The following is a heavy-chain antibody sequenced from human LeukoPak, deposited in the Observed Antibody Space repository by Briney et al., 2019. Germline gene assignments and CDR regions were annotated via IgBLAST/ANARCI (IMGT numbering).Heavy chain of an antibody. V-gene: IGHV3-33*06. CDR3: AKESIRSGEQQLYYFDY. CDR1: GFTLSSTG. D-gene: IGHD6-13*01. CDR2: IWSDGINK. J-gene: IGHJ4*02. Sequence: PGGSLRLSCAASGFTLSSTGMHWVRQAPGKGLEWVAVIWSDGINKFYADSVRGRFTFSRDNSKNTLSLQMNSLRAEDTAVYYCAKESIRSGEQQLYYFDYWGQGTLVTVSS.